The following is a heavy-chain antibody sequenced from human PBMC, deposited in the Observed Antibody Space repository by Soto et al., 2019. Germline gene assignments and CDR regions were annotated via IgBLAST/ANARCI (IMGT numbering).Heavy chain of an antibody. V-gene: IGHV3-23*01. CDR2: IGTSGATT. J-gene: IGHJ4*02. CDR1: GFTFSNHG. Sequence: EVQLLESGGGLVQPGGSLRLSCAASGFTFSNHGMSWVRQAPGKGLEWVSSIGTSGATTYYADSVKGRFTISRDNSKNTLSLQMNSLRAEETAVHYCANPRNNSGSDFWGQGTLVAVAS. D-gene: IGHD1-1*01. CDR3: ANPRNNSGSDF.